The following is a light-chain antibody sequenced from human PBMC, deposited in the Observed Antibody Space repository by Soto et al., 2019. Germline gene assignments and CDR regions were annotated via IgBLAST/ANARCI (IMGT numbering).Light chain of an antibody. J-gene: IGKJ2*01. CDR3: QQYGSSPPYT. Sequence: EVGLTQSPGTLSLSPGERATLSCRASQNVINKYLAWYQQKPGQAPRLLIFGSSDSATGIPDRFSGSGSGTDFTLTISRLEPEDFAVYYCQQYGSSPPYTFGQRTKLEI. V-gene: IGKV3-20*01. CDR2: GSS. CDR1: QNVINKY.